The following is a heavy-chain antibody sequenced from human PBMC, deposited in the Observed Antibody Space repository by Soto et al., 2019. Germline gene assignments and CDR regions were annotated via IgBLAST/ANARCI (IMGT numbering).Heavy chain of an antibody. D-gene: IGHD3-3*01. Sequence: QVLLQESGPGLVRPSETLSLNCTVSGASISAGDYSWSWVRQPPGKGLEWIGSVYYSGFTYYNPSLKSRTTLSMDTSNTQFSLKLTSVTVADTAVYFCARGVTVFGLVSRCWLDPWGQGTLVTVSS. CDR1: GASISAGDYS. J-gene: IGHJ5*02. CDR2: VYYSGFT. V-gene: IGHV4-30-4*01. CDR3: ARGVTVFGLVSRCWLDP.